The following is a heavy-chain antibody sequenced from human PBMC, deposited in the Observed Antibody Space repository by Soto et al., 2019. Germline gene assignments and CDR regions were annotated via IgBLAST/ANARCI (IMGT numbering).Heavy chain of an antibody. J-gene: IGHJ5*02. CDR1: GFTFSSYG. V-gene: IGHV3-30*18. Sequence: QVQLVESGGGVVQPGRSLRLSCAASGFTFSSYGMHWVRQAPGKGLEWVAVISYDGSNKYYADSVKGRFTISRDNSKNTLYLQMNSLRAEDTAVYYCAKGVTMVRGGFGPWGQGTLVTVSS. CDR2: ISYDGSNK. CDR3: AKGVTMVRGGFGP. D-gene: IGHD3-10*01.